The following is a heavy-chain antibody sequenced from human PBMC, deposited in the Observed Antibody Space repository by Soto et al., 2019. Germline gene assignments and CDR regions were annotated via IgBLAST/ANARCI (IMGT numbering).Heavy chain of an antibody. CDR3: ARQWGEGYKVPYLDQ. J-gene: IGHJ4*02. D-gene: IGHD1-26*01. V-gene: IGHV3-33*01. CDR2: IWYDGSRT. Sequence: QVQLVESGGGVVQPARSLRLSCAASGFSFSSYGMHWVRQAPGKGLEWVAVIWYDGSRTSYAESVKGRFTVSRDNSRKMLWLQMDSLRAEDTAVYFCARQWGEGYKVPYLDQWGQGTLVTVSS. CDR1: GFSFSSYG.